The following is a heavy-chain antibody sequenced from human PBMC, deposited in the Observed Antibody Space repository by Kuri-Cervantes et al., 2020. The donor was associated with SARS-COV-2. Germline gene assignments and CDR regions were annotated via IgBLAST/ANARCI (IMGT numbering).Heavy chain of an antibody. CDR1: GFTFSSYS. D-gene: IGHD5-24*01. V-gene: IGHV3-21*01. Sequence: GGSLRLSCAASGFTFSSYSMNWVRQAPGKGLEWVPSISSSSSYIYYADSVKGRFTISRDNAKNSLYLQMNSLRAEDTAVYYCARAGRWLQSTPFDYWGQGTLVTVSS. CDR2: ISSSSSYI. J-gene: IGHJ4*02. CDR3: ARAGRWLQSTPFDY.